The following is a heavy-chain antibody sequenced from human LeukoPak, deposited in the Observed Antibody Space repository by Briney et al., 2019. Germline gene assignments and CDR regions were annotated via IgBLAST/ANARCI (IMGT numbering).Heavy chain of an antibody. CDR3: ARDLYGGTSATFDY. V-gene: IGHV1-2*02. J-gene: IGHJ4*02. CDR1: GYTFTDYY. Sequence: ASVKVSCKASGYTFTDYYIHWVRQAPGQGLEWMGWINPNSGGTYYAQKFQGRVTMTSDTSISSAYMELSRLRSDDRAVYYCARDLYGGTSATFDYWGQGTLVTVSS. CDR2: INPNSGGT. D-gene: IGHD4-23*01.